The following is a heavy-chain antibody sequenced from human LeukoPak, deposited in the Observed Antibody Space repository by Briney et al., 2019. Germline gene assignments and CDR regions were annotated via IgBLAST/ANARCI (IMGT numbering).Heavy chain of an antibody. D-gene: IGHD3-3*01. J-gene: IGHJ4*02. CDR2: ISGSGGST. CDR3: LAEHSDFWSGSN. V-gene: IGHV3-23*01. CDR1: GFTFSSYA. Sequence: GGSLRLSCAASGFTFSSYAMSWVRQAPGKGLEWVSAISGSGGSTYYADSVKGRFTISRDNAKNSLYLQMNSLRAEDTALYYCLAEHSDFWSGSNWGQGTLVTVSS.